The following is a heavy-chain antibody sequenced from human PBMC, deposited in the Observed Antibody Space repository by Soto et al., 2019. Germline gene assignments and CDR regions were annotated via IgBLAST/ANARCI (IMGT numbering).Heavy chain of an antibody. CDR3: AREGPPIRAHNPPEFFQQ. CDR2: MHYTGFS. J-gene: IGHJ1*01. CDR1: GDSVTSHY. Sequence: SETLSLTCSFSGDSVTSHYLTWIRQSPEKGLEWIGYMHYTGFSHYNPSLKSRLTISVDRSKNQFTLQLTFVTVADTAVYYCAREGPPIRAHNPPEFFQQWGQGTLVTVSS. V-gene: IGHV4-59*02. D-gene: IGHD1-26*01.